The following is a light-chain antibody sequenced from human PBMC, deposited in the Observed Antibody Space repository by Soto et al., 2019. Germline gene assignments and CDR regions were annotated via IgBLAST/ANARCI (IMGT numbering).Light chain of an antibody. CDR3: QQYDNLPIT. CDR1: QDISNY. J-gene: IGKJ5*01. Sequence: DIQMTQSPSSLSASVGDIFTITCQSSQDISNYLNWYQQKPGKAPKLLIYDASNLETGVPSRFSGSGSGTDFTFTISSLQPEDTATYYCQQYDNLPITFGQGTRLEIK. CDR2: DAS. V-gene: IGKV1-33*01.